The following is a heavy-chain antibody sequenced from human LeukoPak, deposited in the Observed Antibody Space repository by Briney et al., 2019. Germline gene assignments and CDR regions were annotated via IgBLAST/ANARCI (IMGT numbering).Heavy chain of an antibody. CDR3: ARTTIFGAGCAFDI. CDR1: GGSISSSSYY. D-gene: IGHD3-3*01. CDR2: IYYSGST. V-gene: IGHV4-39*01. J-gene: IGHJ3*02. Sequence: SETLSLTCTVSGGSISSSSYYWGWIRQPPGKGLEWIGSIYYSGSTYYNPSLKSRVTISVDTSKNQFSLKLSSVTAADTAVYYCARTTIFGAGCAFDIWGQGTMVTVSS.